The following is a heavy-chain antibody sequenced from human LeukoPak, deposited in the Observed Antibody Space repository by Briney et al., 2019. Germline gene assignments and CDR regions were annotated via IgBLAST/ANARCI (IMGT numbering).Heavy chain of an antibody. CDR3: AREVYYYDSSGFYYSGGFGY. CDR2: ISSSGSTI. Sequence: PGGSLRLSCAASGFTFSDYYMSWIRQAPGKGLEWVSYISSSGSTIYYADSVKGRFTISRDNAKNSLYLQMNSLRAEDTAVYYCAREVYYYDSSGFYYSGGFGYWGQGTLLTVSS. V-gene: IGHV3-11*04. J-gene: IGHJ4*02. CDR1: GFTFSDYY. D-gene: IGHD3-22*01.